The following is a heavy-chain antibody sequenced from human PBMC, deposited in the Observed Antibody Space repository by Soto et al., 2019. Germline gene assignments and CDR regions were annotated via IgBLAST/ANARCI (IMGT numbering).Heavy chain of an antibody. J-gene: IGHJ1*01. D-gene: IGHD2-15*01. CDR3: ARGDSDLAVSEAAY. CDR2: IYFSGVA. Sequence: QMQMQESGPRLVKPSETLSLTCTVSGASITDSYWSWIRQPPDKGLEWIGYIYFSGVAKYNPSLKGRATMSRDTSKNEFSLTLTSVTAADTAIYYCARGDSDLAVSEAAYWGQGTLVTVSS. CDR1: GASITDSY. V-gene: IGHV4-59*01.